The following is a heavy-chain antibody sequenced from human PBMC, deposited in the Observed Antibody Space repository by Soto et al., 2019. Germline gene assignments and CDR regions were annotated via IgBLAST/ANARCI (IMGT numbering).Heavy chain of an antibody. J-gene: IGHJ6*02. CDR1: GGSCSGYY. V-gene: IGHV4-34*01. CDR3: ARGAPTYYDFWSGYYYGMDV. CDR2: INHIGST. Sequence: SETLSLACAVYGGSCSGYYWSWIRQPPGKGLEWIGEINHIGSTNYNPSLKSRVTISVDTSKNQFSLKLSSVTAADTAVYYCARGAPTYYDFWSGYYYGMDVWGQGTTVTVSS. D-gene: IGHD3-3*01.